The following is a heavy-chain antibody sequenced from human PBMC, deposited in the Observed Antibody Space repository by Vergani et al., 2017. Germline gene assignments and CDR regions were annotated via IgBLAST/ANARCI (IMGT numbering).Heavy chain of an antibody. CDR3: ARAPGLANYYGSGSYDYFDY. V-gene: IGHV1-24*01. CDR2: FDPEDGET. Sequence: QVQLVQSGAEVKKPGASVKVSCKVSGYTLTELSMHWVRQAPGKGLELMGGFDPEDGETIYAQQFQGRVTMTEDTSTDTAYMELRSLRSDDTAVYYSARAPGLANYYGSGSYDYFDYWGQGTLVTVSS. J-gene: IGHJ4*02. CDR1: GYTLTELS. D-gene: IGHD3-10*01.